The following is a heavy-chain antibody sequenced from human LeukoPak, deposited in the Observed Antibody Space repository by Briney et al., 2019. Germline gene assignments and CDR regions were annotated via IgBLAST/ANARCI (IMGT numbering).Heavy chain of an antibody. J-gene: IGHJ6*03. CDR3: ASHLTYYDFWSGYYPTGMDV. CDR1: GFTFSSYA. CDR2: ISGSGGST. D-gene: IGHD3-3*01. Sequence: GGSLRLSCAASGFTFSSYAMSWVRQAPGKGLEWVSAISGSGGSTYYADSVKGRFTISRDNAKNSLYLQMNSLRAEDTAVYYCASHLTYYDFWSGYYPTGMDVWGKGTTVTVSS. V-gene: IGHV3-23*01.